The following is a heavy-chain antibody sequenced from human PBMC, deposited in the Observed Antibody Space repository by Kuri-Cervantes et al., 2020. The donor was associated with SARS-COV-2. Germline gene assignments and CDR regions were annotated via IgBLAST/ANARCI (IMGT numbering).Heavy chain of an antibody. CDR1: GGSISSYY. CDR2: IYTSGST. J-gene: IGHJ3*02. D-gene: IGHD6-19*01. V-gene: IGHV4-4*07. Sequence: GSLRLFCTVSGGSISSYYWSWIRQPAGKGLEWIGRIYTSGSTNYNPSLKSRVTMSVDTSKNQFSLKLSSVTAADTAVYYCARERYSSGSAFDIWGQGTMVTVSS. CDR3: ARERYSSGSAFDI.